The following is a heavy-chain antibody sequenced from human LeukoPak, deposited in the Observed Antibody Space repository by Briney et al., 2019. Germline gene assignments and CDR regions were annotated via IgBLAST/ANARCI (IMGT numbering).Heavy chain of an antibody. D-gene: IGHD2-21*02. Sequence: PGRSLRLSCAAAGFSFNTYGMHWLRQAPGKGLEGVALIWFDGSYKYYADSVKGRFTISSDNSRDTLFLQMSSLRVEGSAVYYCARDRATNIVTAGLRPGYIDCWGQGTLVTVSS. J-gene: IGHJ4*02. CDR3: ARDRATNIVTAGLRPGYIDC. V-gene: IGHV3-33*01. CDR2: IWFDGSYK. CDR1: GFSFNTYG.